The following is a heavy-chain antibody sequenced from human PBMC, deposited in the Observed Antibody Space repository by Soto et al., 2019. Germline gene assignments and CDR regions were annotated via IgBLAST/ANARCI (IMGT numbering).Heavy chain of an antibody. CDR2: IYYSGST. D-gene: IGHD6-19*01. J-gene: IGHJ5*02. Sequence: KPSETLSLTCTVSGGSISSYYWSWIRQPPGKGLEWIGYIYYSGSTNYNPSLKSRVTISVDTSKNQSSLKLSSVTAADTAVYYCARSRGIAVAHVWFDPWGQGTLVTV. V-gene: IGHV4-59*01. CDR3: ARSRGIAVAHVWFDP. CDR1: GGSISSYY.